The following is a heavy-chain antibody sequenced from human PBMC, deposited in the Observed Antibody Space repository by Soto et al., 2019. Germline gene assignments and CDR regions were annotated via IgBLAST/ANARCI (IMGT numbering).Heavy chain of an antibody. D-gene: IGHD6-13*01. CDR1: GYTFTSYG. J-gene: IGHJ4*02. CDR2: ISAYNGNT. Sequence: ASVKVSCKASGYTFTSYGISWVRQAPGQGLEWMGWISAYNGNTNYAQKLQGRVTMTTDTSTRTAYMELRSLRSDDTAVDYCARDTKTPPGIAAAGTILDYWGQGTLVTVSS. V-gene: IGHV1-18*01. CDR3: ARDTKTPPGIAAAGTILDY.